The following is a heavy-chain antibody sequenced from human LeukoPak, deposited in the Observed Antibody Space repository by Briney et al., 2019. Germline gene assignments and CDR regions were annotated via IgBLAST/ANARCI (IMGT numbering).Heavy chain of an antibody. Sequence: GRSLRLSCAASGFTFSSYAMHWVRQAPGKGLEWVAAISYDGSNKYYADSVKGRFTISRDNSKNTLYLQMNSLRAEDTAVYYCARENSGYDSRWFDPWGQGTLVTVSS. CDR1: GFTFSSYA. CDR3: ARENSGYDSRWFDP. J-gene: IGHJ5*02. V-gene: IGHV3-30*01. CDR2: ISYDGSNK. D-gene: IGHD5-12*01.